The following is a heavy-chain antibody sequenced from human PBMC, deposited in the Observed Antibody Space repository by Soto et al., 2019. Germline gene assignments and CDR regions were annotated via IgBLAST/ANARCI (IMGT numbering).Heavy chain of an antibody. J-gene: IGHJ5*02. Sequence: PTETLSLTCTVSGGSISRGVYYWSWIRQHPGKGLEWIGYIYYSGSTYYNPSLKSRITISVDTSKNQFSLKLSSVTAADTAVYYCARSSPVVTAPWGQGTLVTVSS. CDR2: IYYSGST. D-gene: IGHD2-21*02. CDR3: ARSSPVVTAP. V-gene: IGHV4-31*03. CDR1: GGSISRGVYY.